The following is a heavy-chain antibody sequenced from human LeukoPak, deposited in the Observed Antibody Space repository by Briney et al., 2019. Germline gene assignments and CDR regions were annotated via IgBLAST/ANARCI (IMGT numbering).Heavy chain of an antibody. V-gene: IGHV4-59*12. Sequence: SETLSLTCTVSGGSISSYYWSWIRQPPGKGLEWIGYIYYSGSTNYNPSLKSRVTISVDTSKNQFSLKLSSVTAADTAVYYCARVWDIVVVPAAPSPFDYWGQGTLVTVSS. CDR2: IYYSGST. CDR3: ARVWDIVVVPAAPSPFDY. CDR1: GGSISSYY. J-gene: IGHJ4*02. D-gene: IGHD2-2*01.